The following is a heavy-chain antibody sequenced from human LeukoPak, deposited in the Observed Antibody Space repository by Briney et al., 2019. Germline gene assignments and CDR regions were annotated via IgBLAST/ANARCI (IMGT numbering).Heavy chain of an antibody. V-gene: IGHV4-31*03. D-gene: IGHD3-3*01. J-gene: IGHJ3*02. CDR1: GGSISSGGYY. Sequence: SETLSLTCTVSGGSISSGGYYWSWIRQHPGKGLEWIGYIYYSGSTYYNPSLKSRVTISVDTSKNQFSLKLSSVTAADTAVYYCAGEALPSALRFLEWLLGAFDIWGQGTMVTVSS. CDR2: IYYSGST. CDR3: AGEALPSALRFLEWLLGAFDI.